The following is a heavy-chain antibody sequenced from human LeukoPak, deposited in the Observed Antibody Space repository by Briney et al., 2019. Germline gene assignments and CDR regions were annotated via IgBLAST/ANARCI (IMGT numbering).Heavy chain of an antibody. CDR3: ARDDGSGTQLDY. CDR2: ISAYNGNT. CDR1: GYTFTSYG. V-gene: IGHV1-18*04. Sequence: ASVKVSSTASGYTFTSYGTSWVRQAPGQGLEWMGWISAYNGNTNYAQKLQGRVTMTTDTSTSTAYMELRSLRSDDTAVYYCARDDGSGTQLDYWGQGTLVTVSS. D-gene: IGHD3-10*01. J-gene: IGHJ4*02.